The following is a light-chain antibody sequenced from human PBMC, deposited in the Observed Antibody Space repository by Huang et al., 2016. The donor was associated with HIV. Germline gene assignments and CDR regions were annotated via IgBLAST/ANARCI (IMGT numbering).Light chain of an antibody. CDR1: QSVTSS. V-gene: IGKV3-15*01. CDR3: QQYNNWQT. Sequence: EIVMTQSPASLSVSPGERATLSCRASQSVTSSLAWYQQKPGQAPRLLIYDASPRATGIPARFSGSGSGTEFTLTISSLQSEDFAVYYCQQYNNWQTFGQGTKLQIK. CDR2: DAS. J-gene: IGKJ2*01.